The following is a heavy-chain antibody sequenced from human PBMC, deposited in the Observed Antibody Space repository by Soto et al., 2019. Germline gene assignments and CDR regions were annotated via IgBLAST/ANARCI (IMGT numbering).Heavy chain of an antibody. Sequence: SETLSLTCTVSGGSISSGAYFWSWLRQLPGKGLEWIGYISYSGSTYYNPSLKSRVTISVDMSKNQFSLKLSSVTAADTAVYSCARDRGSWFDPWGQGTLVTVSS. CDR1: GGSISSGAYF. CDR2: ISYSGST. J-gene: IGHJ5*02. D-gene: IGHD3-10*01. CDR3: ARDRGSWFDP. V-gene: IGHV4-31*03.